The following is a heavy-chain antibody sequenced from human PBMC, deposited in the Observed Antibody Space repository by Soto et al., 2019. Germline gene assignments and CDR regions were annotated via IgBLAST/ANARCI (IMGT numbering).Heavy chain of an antibody. CDR2: ISAYNGNT. CDR3: ASDWAAAGPLDF. V-gene: IGHV1-18*01. Sequence: QVQLVQSGAEVKKPGASVKVSCKASGYTFTSYGISWVRQAPGQGLEWMGWISAYNGNTNYAQKIQGRDTMNTDTSTSTDYMELRSLRYDDTAVYYCASDWAAAGPLDFWGQGNLVTVSS. CDR1: GYTFTSYG. D-gene: IGHD6-13*01. J-gene: IGHJ4*02.